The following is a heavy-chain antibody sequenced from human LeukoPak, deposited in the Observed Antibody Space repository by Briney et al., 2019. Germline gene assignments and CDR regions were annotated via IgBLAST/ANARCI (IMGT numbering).Heavy chain of an antibody. CDR1: GASISTSSYY. CDR2: INHSGST. CDR3: ARGRVAAARRFDP. V-gene: IGHV4-39*07. Sequence: PSETLSLTCTVSGASISTSSYYWSWIRQPPGKGLEWIGEINHSGSTNYNPSLKSRVTISVDTSKNQFSLKLSSVTAADTAVYYCARGRVAAARRFDPWGQGTLVTVSS. J-gene: IGHJ5*02. D-gene: IGHD6-13*01.